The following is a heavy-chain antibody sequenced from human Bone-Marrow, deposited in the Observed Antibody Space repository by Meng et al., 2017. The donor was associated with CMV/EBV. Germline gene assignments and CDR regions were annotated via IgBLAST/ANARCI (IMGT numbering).Heavy chain of an antibody. V-gene: IGHV3-9*01. D-gene: IGHD3-3*01. CDR2: ISWNSGST. CDR3: ARGNREVTIFGVVIEGFDP. CDR1: GFTFDDYA. J-gene: IGHJ5*02. Sequence: SLKISCAASGFTFDDYAMHWVRQAPGKGLEWVSGISWNSGSTYYADSVKGRFTISRDNSKNTLYLQMNSLRAEDTDVYYCARGNREVTIFGVVIEGFDPWGQGTLVTVSS.